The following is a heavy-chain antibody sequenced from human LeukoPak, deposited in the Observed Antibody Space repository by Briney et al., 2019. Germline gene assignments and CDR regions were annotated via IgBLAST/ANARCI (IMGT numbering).Heavy chain of an antibody. CDR1: GFTFSSYA. V-gene: IGHV3-23*01. J-gene: IGHJ4*02. Sequence: GGSLRLSCAASGFTFSSYAMSWVRQAPGKGLEWVSAIGGSRSNTYYADSVKGRFTISRDNSKNMLYLQMNSLRAEDTALYYCARGSYSISNWGQGTLVTVSS. CDR3: ARGSYSISN. CDR2: IGGSRSNT. D-gene: IGHD4-11*01.